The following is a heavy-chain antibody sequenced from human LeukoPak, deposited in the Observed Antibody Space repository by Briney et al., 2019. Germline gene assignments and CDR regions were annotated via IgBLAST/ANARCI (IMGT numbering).Heavy chain of an antibody. Sequence: GGSLRLSCAASGFTFSSYAMSWVRQAPGKGLEWVSVISGSGGGTDYADSVKDRFTISRDNSKNMLYLQMNSLGADDTAVYYCAKGASSSSAPLSGSQLFDYWGQGTLVTVSS. CDR3: AKGASSSSAPLSGSQLFDY. V-gene: IGHV3-23*01. CDR1: GFTFSSYA. D-gene: IGHD6-6*01. J-gene: IGHJ4*02. CDR2: ISGSGGGT.